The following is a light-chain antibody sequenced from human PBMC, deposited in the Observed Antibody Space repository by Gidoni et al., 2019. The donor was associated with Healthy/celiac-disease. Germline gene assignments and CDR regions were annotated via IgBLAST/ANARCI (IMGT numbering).Light chain of an antibody. CDR3: QQSYSTPLG. J-gene: IGKJ4*01. CDR2: AAS. V-gene: IGKV1-39*01. Sequence: IQMTQSPSSLSASVGDRVTITCRASQSISSYLNWYQQKPGKAPKLLIYAASSLQSGVPSRFSGSGSGTDFTLTISSLQPEDFATYYCQQSYSTPLGFXGXTKVEIK. CDR1: QSISSY.